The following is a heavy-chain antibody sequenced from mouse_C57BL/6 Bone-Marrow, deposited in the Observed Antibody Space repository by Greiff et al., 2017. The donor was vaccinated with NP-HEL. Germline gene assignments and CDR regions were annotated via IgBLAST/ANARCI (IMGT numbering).Heavy chain of an antibody. CDR1: GYTFTSYW. CDR2: IHPNSGST. Sequence: QVQLQQPGAELVKPGASVKLSCKASGYTFTSYWMHWVKQRPGQGLEWIGMIHPNSGSTNYNEKFKSKATLTVDKSSSTAYMQLSSLTSEDSAVYYCARSRVYYGSSYVFDYWGRGTTLTVSS. D-gene: IGHD1-1*01. J-gene: IGHJ2*01. V-gene: IGHV1-64*01. CDR3: ARSRVYYGSSYVFDY.